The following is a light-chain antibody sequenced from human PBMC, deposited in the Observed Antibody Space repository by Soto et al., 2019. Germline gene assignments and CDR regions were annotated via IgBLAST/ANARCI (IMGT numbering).Light chain of an antibody. CDR3: QHGSDWPPFT. J-gene: IGKJ5*01. V-gene: IGKV3-11*01. CDR1: QSVNSN. CDR2: DPS. Sequence: EIVLTQSPASLSLSPGERATLSCRASQSVNSNLAWYQHKPGQPPMLLISDPSNRATGILARFSGSGSGTDYTLTVSSLEPEDFAVYYCQHGSDWPPFTFGQGTRLE.